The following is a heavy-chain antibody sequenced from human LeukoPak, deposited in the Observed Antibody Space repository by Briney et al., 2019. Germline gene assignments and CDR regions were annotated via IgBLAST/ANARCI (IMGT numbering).Heavy chain of an antibody. J-gene: IGHJ4*02. CDR1: GVSINSYY. D-gene: IGHD6-19*01. Sequence: PSETLSLTCTVSGVSINSYYWSWIRQPPGKGLEWIGYIYYTGSTNYNPSLKSRVTISVDTSKNHFSLRLSSVTAADTAVYYCASATGSSGWYNYWGQGTLVTVSS. V-gene: IGHV4-59*01. CDR2: IYYTGST. CDR3: ASATGSSGWYNY.